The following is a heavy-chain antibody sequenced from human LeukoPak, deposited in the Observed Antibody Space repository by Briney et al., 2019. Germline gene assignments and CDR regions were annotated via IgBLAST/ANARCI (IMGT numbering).Heavy chain of an antibody. J-gene: IGHJ4*02. D-gene: IGHD6-13*01. CDR1: GGSISSGDYY. Sequence: SQTLSLTCTVSGGSISSGDYYWSWIRQPPGKGLEWIGYIYYSGSTYYNPSLKSRVTISVDTSKNQFSLKLSSVTAADTAVYYCASPVGYARSSSWPFDYWGQGTLVTVSS. V-gene: IGHV4-30-4*01. CDR2: IYYSGST. CDR3: ASPVGYARSSSWPFDY.